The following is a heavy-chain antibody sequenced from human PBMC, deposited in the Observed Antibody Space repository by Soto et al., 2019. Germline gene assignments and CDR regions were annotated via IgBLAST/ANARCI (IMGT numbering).Heavy chain of an antibody. CDR3: ARDGKYSSPVRYYYYYGMDV. V-gene: IGHV4-4*02. D-gene: IGHD6-13*01. J-gene: IGHJ6*02. CDR1: GGSISSSNW. CDR2: IYHSGST. Sequence: SETLSLTCAVSGGSISSSNWWSWVRQPPGKGLEWIGEIYHSGSTNYNPSLKSRVTISVDKSNNQFSLKLSSVTAADTAVYYCARDGKYSSPVRYYYYYGMDVWGQGTTVTVSS.